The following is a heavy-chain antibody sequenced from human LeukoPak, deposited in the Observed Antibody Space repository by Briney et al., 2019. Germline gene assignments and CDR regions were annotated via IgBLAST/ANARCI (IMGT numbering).Heavy chain of an antibody. J-gene: IGHJ5*02. Sequence: GSLRLSCAASGFTFSNYWMHWVRQGPGKGLVWVSRLNSDGRTTTYADSVKGRFTISRDNAKNTLYLQMNSLRAVDTAVYYCARGSDETVTISGWFDPWGQGTLVTVSS. D-gene: IGHD4-17*01. CDR2: LNSDGRTT. CDR1: GFTFSNYW. V-gene: IGHV3-74*01. CDR3: ARGSDETVTISGWFDP.